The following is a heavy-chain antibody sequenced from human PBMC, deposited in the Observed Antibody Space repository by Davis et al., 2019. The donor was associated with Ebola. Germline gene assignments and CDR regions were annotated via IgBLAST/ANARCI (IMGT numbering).Heavy chain of an antibody. J-gene: IGHJ4*02. CDR2: ISGSTGGT. CDR3: ARVRASLDD. Sequence: GESLKISCAASGFTFSNYAMTWVRQAPGKGLEWVSRISGSTGGTQYADSVKGRFTISRDDSKNSLYLQMNSLKIEDTAVYYCARVRASLDDWGQGTLVTVSS. V-gene: IGHV3-23*01. CDR1: GFTFSNYA.